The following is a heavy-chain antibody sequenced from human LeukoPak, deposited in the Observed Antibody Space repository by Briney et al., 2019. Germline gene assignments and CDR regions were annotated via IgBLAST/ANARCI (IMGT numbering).Heavy chain of an antibody. Sequence: GGSLRLSCAVSGFTFSDYYMSWIRQAPGKGLEWLSYISGRGDYTNYADSVKGRFTISRDNAKKSLHLQMNSLRAEDTAVYYCVGFYYSAFFDYWGQGTLVTVSS. J-gene: IGHJ4*02. V-gene: IGHV3-11*03. CDR2: ISGRGDYT. D-gene: IGHD4/OR15-4a*01. CDR1: GFTFSDYY. CDR3: VGFYYSAFFDY.